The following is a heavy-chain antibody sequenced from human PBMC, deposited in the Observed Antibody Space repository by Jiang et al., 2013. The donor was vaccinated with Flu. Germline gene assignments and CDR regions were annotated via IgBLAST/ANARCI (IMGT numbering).Heavy chain of an antibody. Sequence: VQLVESGGGVVQPGRSLRLSCAASGFTFSSYGMHWVRQAPGKGLEWVAVIWYDGSNKYYADSVKGRFTISRDNSKNTLYLQMNSLRAEDTAVYYCAREQPEYCSSTSCYPGAFDIWGQGTMVTVSS. CDR3: AREQPEYCSSTSCYPGAFDI. CDR1: GFTFSSYG. J-gene: IGHJ3*02. CDR2: IWYDGSNK. D-gene: IGHD2-2*01. V-gene: IGHV3-33*01.